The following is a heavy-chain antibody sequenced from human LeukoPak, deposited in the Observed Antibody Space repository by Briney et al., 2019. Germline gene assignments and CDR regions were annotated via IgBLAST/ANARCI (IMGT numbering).Heavy chain of an antibody. CDR1: TYSISSGYH. D-gene: IGHD2-15*01. CDR2: INHSGST. Sequence: SETLSLTCTVSTYSISSGYHWGWIRQPPGKGLEWIGEINHSGSTNYNPSLKSRVTISVDTSKNQFSLKLSSVTAADTAVYYCARGSLGYCSGGSCFTTYNWFDPWGQGTLVTVSS. CDR3: ARGSLGYCSGGSCFTTYNWFDP. J-gene: IGHJ5*02. V-gene: IGHV4-38-2*02.